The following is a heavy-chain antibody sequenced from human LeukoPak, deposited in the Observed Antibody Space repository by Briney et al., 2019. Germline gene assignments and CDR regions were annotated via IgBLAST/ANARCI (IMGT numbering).Heavy chain of an antibody. Sequence: PSETLSLTCTVSGGSISSYYWSWIRQPAGKGLECIGRIYTNGSTNYNPYLKSRVTISVDTSKNQFSLKLSSVTAADTAVYYCARDGYDFWSGYYNHDAFDIWGQGTMVTVSS. CDR1: GGSISSYY. V-gene: IGHV4-4*07. J-gene: IGHJ3*02. D-gene: IGHD3-3*01. CDR2: IYTNGST. CDR3: ARDGYDFWSGYYNHDAFDI.